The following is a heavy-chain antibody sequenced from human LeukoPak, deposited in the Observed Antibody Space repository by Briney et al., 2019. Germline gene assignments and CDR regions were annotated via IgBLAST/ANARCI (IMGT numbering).Heavy chain of an antibody. V-gene: IGHV4-39*01. CDR3: ASMGRIVAHFDY. J-gene: IGHJ4*02. D-gene: IGHD5-12*01. Sequence: SETLSLTCTVSGGSISSSSDYWGWIRQPPGKGLEWIGSIYYSGSTYYNPSLKSRVTISVDTSKNQFSLKLSSVTAADTAVYYCASMGRIVAHFDYWGQGTLVTVSS. CDR2: IYYSGST. CDR1: GGSISSSSDY.